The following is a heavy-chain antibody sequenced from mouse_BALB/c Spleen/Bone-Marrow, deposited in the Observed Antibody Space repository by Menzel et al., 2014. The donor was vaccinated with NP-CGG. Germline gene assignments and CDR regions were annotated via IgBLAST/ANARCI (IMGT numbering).Heavy chain of an antibody. J-gene: IGHJ3*01. CDR2: ISSCSSTI. V-gene: IGHV5-17*02. CDR3: AIRAY. D-gene: IGHD3-2*02. Sequence: EVQLVESGGGLVLPGGSRKLSCAASGFTFSSFGMHWVRQAPEKGLEWVAYISSCSSTIYYADTVKGRFTISRDNPKNTLFLQMTSLRSEDTAMYYCAIRAYWGQGTLVTVSA. CDR1: GFTFSSFG.